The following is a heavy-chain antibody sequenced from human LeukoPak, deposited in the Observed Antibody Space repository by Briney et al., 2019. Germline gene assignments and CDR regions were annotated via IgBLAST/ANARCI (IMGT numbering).Heavy chain of an antibody. Sequence: GGSLRLSCAASGFTFSSYAMSWVRQAPGKGLEWVSAISGSGDNTYYADSVKGRFTISRDNSKNTLYLQMNSLRAEDTAIYYCAKARSGSYSIFDYWGQGTLVTVSS. CDR2: ISGSGDNT. J-gene: IGHJ4*02. V-gene: IGHV3-23*01. D-gene: IGHD1-26*01. CDR1: GFTFSSYA. CDR3: AKARSGSYSIFDY.